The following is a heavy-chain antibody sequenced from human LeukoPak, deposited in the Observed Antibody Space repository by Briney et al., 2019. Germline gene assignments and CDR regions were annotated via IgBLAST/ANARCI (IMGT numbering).Heavy chain of an antibody. CDR3: ARVRLRNGYNWFDP. CDR2: INPNSDNT. J-gene: IGHJ5*02. CDR1: GYTFTSYD. D-gene: IGHD3-3*01. V-gene: IGHV1-8*03. Sequence: ASVKVSCKASGYTFTSYDINWVRQATGQGLEWMGWINPNSDNTGYPQKFQGRVTITWNTSISTTYMELRSLTFEDTAVYYCARVRLRNGYNWFDPWGQGTLVTVSS.